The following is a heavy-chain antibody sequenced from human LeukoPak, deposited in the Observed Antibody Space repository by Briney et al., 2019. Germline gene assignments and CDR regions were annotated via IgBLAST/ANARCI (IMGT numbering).Heavy chain of an antibody. CDR2: MNPNRGNT. CDR1: GYTFTSYD. V-gene: IGHV1-8*01. Sequence: GASVKVSCKASGYTFTSYDINWVRQATGQGLEWMGWMNPNRGNTGYAQKFQGRVTMTRNTSISTAYMELSSLRSEDTAVYYCARVGDDYVWGSYRYATQLFDYWGQGTLVTVSS. D-gene: IGHD3-16*02. J-gene: IGHJ4*02. CDR3: ARVGDDYVWGSYRYATQLFDY.